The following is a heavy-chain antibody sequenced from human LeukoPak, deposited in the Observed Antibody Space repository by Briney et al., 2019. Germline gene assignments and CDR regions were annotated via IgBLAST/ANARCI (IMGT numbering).Heavy chain of an antibody. J-gene: IGHJ3*02. CDR2: IYYSGST. CDR3: ARSSSWFDDAFDI. CDR1: GGSISSSSYY. D-gene: IGHD6-13*01. V-gene: IGHV4-39*07. Sequence: SETLSLTCTVSGGSISSSSYYWGWIRQPPGKGLEWIGSIYYSGSTYYNPSLKSRVTISVDTSKNQFSLKLSSVTAADTAVYYCARSSSWFDDAFDIWGQRTMVTVSS.